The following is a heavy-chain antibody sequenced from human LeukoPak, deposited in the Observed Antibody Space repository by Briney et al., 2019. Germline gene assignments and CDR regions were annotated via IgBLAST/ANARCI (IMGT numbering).Heavy chain of an antibody. CDR3: AGALRGALSCDY. Sequence: GGSLRLSYAASGFAFSSYSMNWVRQAPGKGLEWVSSISSSSSYIYFADSVEGRFTISRDNAKNSLYLQMNSLRAEDTAVYYCAGALRGALSCDYWGQGTLVTVSS. D-gene: IGHD3-16*02. J-gene: IGHJ4*02. V-gene: IGHV3-21*06. CDR1: GFAFSSYS. CDR2: ISSSSSYI.